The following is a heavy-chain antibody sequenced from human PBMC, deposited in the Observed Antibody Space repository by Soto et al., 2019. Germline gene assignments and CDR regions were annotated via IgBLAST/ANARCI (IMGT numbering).Heavy chain of an antibody. J-gene: IGHJ3*02. CDR1: DYSFNTYW. Sequence: PGESLKISCKGSDYSFNTYWIAWVRQMPGKGLEWMGIIYPGDSDTRYSPSFQGQVTISADKSISTAYLQWSSLKASDTAMYYCARTQPYDTHASDIWGQGTMVTVSS. D-gene: IGHD3-22*01. CDR2: IYPGDSDT. CDR3: ARTQPYDTHASDI. V-gene: IGHV5-51*01.